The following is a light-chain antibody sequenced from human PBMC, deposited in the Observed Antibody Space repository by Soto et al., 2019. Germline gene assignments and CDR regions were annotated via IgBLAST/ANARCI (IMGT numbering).Light chain of an antibody. V-gene: IGKV1-12*01. J-gene: IGKJ4*01. CDR1: QGISSW. Sequence: DIQMTQSPSSVSTSVGDRVTITCRASQGISSWLAWFQQKPGKAPNLLIYSASSLQSGVPSRFSGSGSGTDFTLTISSLQPEDFGTYYCQQVNTFPHTFGGGTKVEIK. CDR2: SAS. CDR3: QQVNTFPHT.